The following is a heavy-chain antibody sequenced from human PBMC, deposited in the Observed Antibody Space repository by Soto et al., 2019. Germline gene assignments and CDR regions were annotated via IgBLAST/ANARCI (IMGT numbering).Heavy chain of an antibody. CDR2: ISGSGGST. CDR1: GFTFSSYA. D-gene: IGHD3-9*01. Sequence: GGSLRLSCAASGFTFSSYAMSWVRQAPGKGLEWVSAISGSGGSTYYADSVKGRFTISRDNSKNTLYLQMNSLRAEDTAVYYCAKSTDILTGYYMERTDYYYYGMDVWGQGTTVTVSS. V-gene: IGHV3-23*01. CDR3: AKSTDILTGYYMERTDYYYYGMDV. J-gene: IGHJ6*02.